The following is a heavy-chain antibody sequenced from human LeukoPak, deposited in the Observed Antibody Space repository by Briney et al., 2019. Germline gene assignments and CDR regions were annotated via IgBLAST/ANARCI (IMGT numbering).Heavy chain of an antibody. J-gene: IGHJ3*02. CDR1: GGSISSSSYY. CDR3: ARLRAYQPHAAFDI. D-gene: IGHD2-2*01. CDR2: IYYSGST. Sequence: SETLSLTCTVSGGSISSSSYYWGWIRQPPGKGLEWIGSIYYSGSTYYNPSLKSRVTISVDTSKNQFSLKLSSVTAADTAVYYCARLRAYQPHAAFDIWGQGTMVTVSS. V-gene: IGHV4-39*01.